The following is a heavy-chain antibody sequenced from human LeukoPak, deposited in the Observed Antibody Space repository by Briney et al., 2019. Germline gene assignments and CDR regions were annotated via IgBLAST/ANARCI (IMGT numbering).Heavy chain of an antibody. J-gene: IGHJ4*02. D-gene: IGHD6-19*01. CDR1: GGSISSNY. Sequence: SETLSLTCTVSGGSISSNYWSWIRQPPGKGLEWIGYSYYSGSTNHNPSLKSRGTISVDTSKNQFSLKLSSVTAADRAVYYCARVAVVAGPGYFDYWGQGTLVTVSS. CDR3: ARVAVVAGPGYFDY. V-gene: IGHV4-59*08. CDR2: SYYSGST.